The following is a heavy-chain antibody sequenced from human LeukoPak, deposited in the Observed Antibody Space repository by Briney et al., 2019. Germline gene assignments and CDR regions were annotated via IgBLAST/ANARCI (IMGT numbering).Heavy chain of an antibody. J-gene: IGHJ6*03. Sequence: ASAKVSCKASGYTFTSYYMHWMRQAPGQGLEWMGIINPSGGSTSYAQKFQGRVTMTRDMSTSTVYMELSSLRSEDTAVYYCARGSITSPHYYYYYMDVWGKGTTVTVSS. CDR3: ARGSITSPHYYYYYMDV. D-gene: IGHD1-20*01. V-gene: IGHV1-46*01. CDR2: INPSGGST. CDR1: GYTFTSYY.